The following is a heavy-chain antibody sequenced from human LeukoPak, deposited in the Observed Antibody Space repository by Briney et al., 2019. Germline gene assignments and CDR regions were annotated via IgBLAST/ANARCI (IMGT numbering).Heavy chain of an antibody. D-gene: IGHD3-9*01. J-gene: IGHJ4*02. V-gene: IGHV3-9*01. CDR3: AKGRGRSFDWTDYIDY. Sequence: PGGSLRLSCAASGFTFDDYAMHWVRQVPGKGLEWVSGISWNSGNIGYADSVKGRFTISRDSAKNSLYLQMNSLRLEDTALYYCAKGRGRSFDWTDYIDYWGQGTLVTVSS. CDR2: ISWNSGNI. CDR1: GFTFDDYA.